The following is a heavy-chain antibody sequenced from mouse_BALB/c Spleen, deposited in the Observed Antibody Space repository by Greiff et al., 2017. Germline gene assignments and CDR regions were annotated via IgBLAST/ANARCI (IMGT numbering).Heavy chain of an antibody. CDR2: ISSGGSYT. Sequence: DVKLVESGGDLVKPGGSLKLSCAASGFTFSSYGMSWVRQTPDKRLEWVATISSGGSYTYYPDSVKGRFTISRDNAKNTLYLQMSSLKSEDTAMYYCARHRDYDGYSLYAMDYWGQGTSVTVSS. V-gene: IGHV5-6*02. D-gene: IGHD2-3*01. CDR3: ARHRDYDGYSLYAMDY. CDR1: GFTFSSYG. J-gene: IGHJ4*01.